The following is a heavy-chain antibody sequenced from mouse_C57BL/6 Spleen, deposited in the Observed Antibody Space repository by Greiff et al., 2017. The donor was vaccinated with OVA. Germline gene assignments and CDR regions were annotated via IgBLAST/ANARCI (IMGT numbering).Heavy chain of an antibody. Sequence: VQLQQSGPELVKPGDSVKISCKASGYSFTGYFMHWVMQSHGKSLEWIGRINPYNGDTFYNQKFKGKATLTVDKSSSTAHMELRSLTSEDSAVYYCARDYYGSSLYWYFDVWGTGTTVTVSS. J-gene: IGHJ1*03. CDR2: INPYNGDT. D-gene: IGHD1-1*01. CDR1: GYSFTGYF. V-gene: IGHV1-20*01. CDR3: ARDYYGSSLYWYFDV.